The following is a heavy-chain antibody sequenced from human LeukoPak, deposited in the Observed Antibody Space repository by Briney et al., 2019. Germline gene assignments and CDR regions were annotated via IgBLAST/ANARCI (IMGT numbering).Heavy chain of an antibody. CDR1: GGTFSSYA. D-gene: IGHD6-13*01. V-gene: IGHV1-69*13. J-gene: IGHJ3*02. Sequence: GASVKVSCKASGGTFSSYAISWVRQAPGQGLEWMGGIIPIFGTANYAQKFQGRVTITADESTSTAYMELSSLRSEDTAVYYCARGSSRRYAFDIWGQGTLVSVSS. CDR3: ARGSSRRYAFDI. CDR2: IIPIFGTA.